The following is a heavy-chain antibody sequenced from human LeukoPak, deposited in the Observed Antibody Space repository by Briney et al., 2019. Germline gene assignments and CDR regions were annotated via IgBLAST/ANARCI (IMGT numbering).Heavy chain of an antibody. CDR1: GYTFTSYG. D-gene: IGHD4-17*01. J-gene: IGHJ4*02. CDR2: ISAYNGNT. Sequence: ASVKVSFKASGYTFTSYGISWVRQAPGQGLEWMGWISAYNGNTNYAQKLQGRVTMTTDTSTSTAYMELRSLRSDDTAVYYCARVYYGDSAFDYWGQGTLVTVSS. CDR3: ARVYYGDSAFDY. V-gene: IGHV1-18*01.